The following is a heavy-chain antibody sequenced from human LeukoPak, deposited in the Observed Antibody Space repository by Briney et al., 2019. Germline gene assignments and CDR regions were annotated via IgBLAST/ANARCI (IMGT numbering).Heavy chain of an antibody. CDR2: IRSKAYGGTP. J-gene: IGHJ3*02. CDR1: GLTVGDYA. Sequence: PGRSRRLSCTTSGLTVGDYAMSWVRQAPGKGLEWVGFIRSKAYGGTPDYAASVKGRFTISRDDSKSIAYLQMDSLKTEDTAVYYCTCDAFDIWGQGTMVTVSS. CDR3: TCDAFDI. V-gene: IGHV3-49*04.